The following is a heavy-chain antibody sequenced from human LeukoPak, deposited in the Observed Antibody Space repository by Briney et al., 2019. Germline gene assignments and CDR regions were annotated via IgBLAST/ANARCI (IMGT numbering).Heavy chain of an antibody. V-gene: IGHV1-18*01. Sequence: AASVKVSCKASGGTFSSYAISWVRQAPGQGLEWMGWISAYNGNTNYAQKLQGRVTMTTDTSTSTAYMELRSLRSDDTAVYYCARTPSNRQGMDVWGKGTTVTVSS. J-gene: IGHJ6*03. D-gene: IGHD1-14*01. CDR1: GGTFSSYA. CDR2: ISAYNGNT. CDR3: ARTPSNRQGMDV.